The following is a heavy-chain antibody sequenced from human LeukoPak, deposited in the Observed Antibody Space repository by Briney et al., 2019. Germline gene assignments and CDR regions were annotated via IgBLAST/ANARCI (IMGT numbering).Heavy chain of an antibody. V-gene: IGHV1-8*01. Sequence: GASVTVSCKASGYTFTSYDINWVRQATGQGLEWMGWMNPNSGNTGYAQKFQGRVTMTRNTSISTAYMELSSLRSEDTAVYYCARARYFDWLLRAYYYYMDVWGKGTTVTVSS. J-gene: IGHJ6*03. CDR3: ARARYFDWLLRAYYYYMDV. CDR2: MNPNSGNT. D-gene: IGHD3-9*01. CDR1: GYTFTSYD.